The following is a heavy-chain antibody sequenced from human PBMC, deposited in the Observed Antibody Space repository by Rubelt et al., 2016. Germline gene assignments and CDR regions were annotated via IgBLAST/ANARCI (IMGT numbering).Heavy chain of an antibody. Sequence: QLQLQESGPGLVKPSETLSLTCSVSGGSISSSAYYWGCIRQPPGKGLEWIGSISYSGSTYYNPSLTSRVTISVDTSKNQFSLSLNPVTAADTAVYYCAGHGQWVVREYYFDNWGQGTLVTVSS. J-gene: IGHJ4*02. V-gene: IGHV4-39*01. D-gene: IGHD6-19*01. CDR2: ISYSGST. CDR1: GGSISSSAYY. CDR3: AGHGQWVVREYYFDN.